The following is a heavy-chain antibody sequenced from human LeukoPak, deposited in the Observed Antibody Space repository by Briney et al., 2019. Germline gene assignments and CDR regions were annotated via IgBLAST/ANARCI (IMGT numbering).Heavy chain of an antibody. V-gene: IGHV3-21*01. J-gene: IGHJ4*02. D-gene: IGHD5-12*01. CDR3: ARDLKYSGYDSDY. CDR2: ISSSSSYI. CDR1: GFTFSSYS. Sequence: GGSLRLSCAASGFTFSSYSMNWVRQAPGKGLEWVSSISSSSSYIYYADSVKGRFTIYRDNAKNSLYLQMNSLRAEDTAVYYCARDLKYSGYDSDYWGQGTLVTVSS.